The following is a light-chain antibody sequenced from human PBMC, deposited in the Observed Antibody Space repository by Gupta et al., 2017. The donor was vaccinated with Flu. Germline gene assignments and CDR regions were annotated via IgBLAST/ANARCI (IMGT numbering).Light chain of an antibody. Sequence: QSALTQPASVSGSPGKSITLPLTGTSSDVGGYNYVSWYQQHPGKAPKLMIYEVSNRPSGVSNRFSGSKSGNTASLTISGLQAEDEADYYCSTYTSSSTYVFGTGTKVTVL. CDR2: EVS. CDR3: STYTSSSTYV. CDR1: SSDVGGYNY. V-gene: IGLV2-14*01. J-gene: IGLJ1*01.